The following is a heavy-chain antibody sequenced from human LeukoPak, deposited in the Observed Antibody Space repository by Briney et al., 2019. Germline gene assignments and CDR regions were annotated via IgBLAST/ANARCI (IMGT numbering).Heavy chain of an antibody. CDR3: ASAIGYSSGWNAFDI. V-gene: IGHV3-11*04. J-gene: IGHJ3*02. CDR1: GFTFSDYY. D-gene: IGHD6-19*01. CDR2: ISSSGSTI. Sequence: PGGSLRLSCAASGFTFSDYYMSWIRQAPGKGLEWVSYISSSGSTIYYADSVKGRFTISRDNAKNSLYLQMNSLRAEDTAVYYCASAIGYSSGWNAFDIWGQGTMVTVSS.